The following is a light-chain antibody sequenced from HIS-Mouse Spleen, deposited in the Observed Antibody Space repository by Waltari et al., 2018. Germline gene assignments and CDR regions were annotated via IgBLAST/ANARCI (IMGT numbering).Light chain of an antibody. J-gene: IGKJ2*01. Sequence: AIWMTQSPSLLSASTGDRVTISCQMSQGISSYLAWYQQKPGKAPELLIYAASTLQSGVTSRFSGGGSGTDFTLTISCLQSEDFATYYCQQYNSFPYTFGQGTKLEIK. CDR3: QQYNSFPYT. CDR2: AAS. CDR1: QGISSY. V-gene: IGKV1D-8*02.